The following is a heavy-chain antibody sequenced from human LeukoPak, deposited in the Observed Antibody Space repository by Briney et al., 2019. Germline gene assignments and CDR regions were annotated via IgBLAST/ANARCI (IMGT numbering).Heavy chain of an antibody. J-gene: IGHJ5*02. CDR2: MNPNSGNT. CDR1: AYTFTTYD. D-gene: IGHD6-19*01. CDR3: ARGRGSGHKENWSDP. Sequence: GASVNVSCKASAYTFTTYDINWVRQATGQGLEWMGWMNPNSGNTGYAQKFQGRVTMTRNTSISTAYMELSSLRSEDTAVYYCARGRGSGHKENWSDPWGQGTLVTVSS. V-gene: IGHV1-8*01.